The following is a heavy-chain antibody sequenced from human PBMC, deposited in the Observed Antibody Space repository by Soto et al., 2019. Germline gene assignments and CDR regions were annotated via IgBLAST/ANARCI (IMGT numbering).Heavy chain of an antibody. J-gene: IGHJ4*02. CDR3: ARAAIFGVVTRWYYFDY. Sequence: SETLSLTCTVSGGSISSYYWSWIRQPPGKGLEWIGYIYYSGSTNYNPSLKSRVTISVDTSKNQFSLKLSSVTAADTAVYYCARAAIFGVVTRWYYFDYWGQGTLVTVSS. D-gene: IGHD3-3*01. CDR1: GGSISSYY. V-gene: IGHV4-59*01. CDR2: IYYSGST.